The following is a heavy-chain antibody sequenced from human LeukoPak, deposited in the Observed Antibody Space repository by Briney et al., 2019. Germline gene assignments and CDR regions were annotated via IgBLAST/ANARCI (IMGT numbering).Heavy chain of an antibody. Sequence: SETLSLTCAVSGYSINSGYYWGWIRQPPGKGLEWIGSIYHSGSTYYNPSLKSRVTISVDTSKNQFSLKLSSVTAADTAVYYCASRIMITFGGVIAFDYWGQGTLVTVSS. J-gene: IGHJ4*02. D-gene: IGHD3-16*02. V-gene: IGHV4-38-2*01. CDR2: IYHSGST. CDR1: GYSINSGYY. CDR3: ASRIMITFGGVIAFDY.